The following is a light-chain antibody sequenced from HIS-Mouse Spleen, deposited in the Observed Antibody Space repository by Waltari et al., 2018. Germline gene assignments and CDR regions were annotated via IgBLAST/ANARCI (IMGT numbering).Light chain of an antibody. CDR3: QQYNNWLYT. CDR2: GAS. J-gene: IGKJ2*01. CDR1: QSVSSN. Sequence: EIVMTQSPATLSVSPGERATLSCRASQSVSSNVAWYQQKPGQAPRLLIYGASTRATGIPARFSGSWSGTEFTLTISSMQSEDFAFYYCQQYNNWLYTFGQGTKLEIK. V-gene: IGKV3-15*01.